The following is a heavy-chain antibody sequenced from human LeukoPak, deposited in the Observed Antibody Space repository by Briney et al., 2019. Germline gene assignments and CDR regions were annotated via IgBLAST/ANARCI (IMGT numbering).Heavy chain of an antibody. CDR2: IFHSGNT. J-gene: IGHJ6*02. D-gene: IGHD3-16*01. Sequence: PSETLSLTCTVSGGSRINAGWWSWVRQPPGKGLEWIGEIFHSGNTKYNPSLESRVTISVDKSNHQFTLEMKSVTAADTAIYYCARDLGYYYGLDIWSRGTTVTVSS. CDR1: GGSRINAGW. CDR3: ARDLGYYYGLDI. V-gene: IGHV4-4*02.